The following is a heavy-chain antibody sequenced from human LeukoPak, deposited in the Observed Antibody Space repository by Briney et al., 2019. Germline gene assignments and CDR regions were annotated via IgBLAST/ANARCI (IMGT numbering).Heavy chain of an antibody. CDR3: ARASIAAAGTHYYYYGMDV. J-gene: IGHJ6*02. CDR2: IIPILGIA. Sequence: SVKISCKASGGTFSSYAISWVRQAPGQGLEWMGRIIPILGIANYAQKFQGRVTITADKSTSTAYMELSSLRSEDTAVYYCARASIAAAGTHYYYYGMDVWGQGTTVTVSS. D-gene: IGHD6-13*01. CDR1: GGTFSSYA. V-gene: IGHV1-69*04.